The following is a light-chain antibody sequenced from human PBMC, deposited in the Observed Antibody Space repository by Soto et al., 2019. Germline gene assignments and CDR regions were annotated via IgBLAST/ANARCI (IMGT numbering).Light chain of an antibody. CDR3: PQYGGSPLYT. CDR2: GAS. CDR1: QSVSSRD. Sequence: EIVLTQSPGTLSLSPGETATLSCRASQSVSSRDLAWYQQKPGQAPRLLIFGASSRATGIPDRFSGIVSGTDFTLTISRLEPEDCAVYYCPQYGGSPLYTFGQGTNLEIK. V-gene: IGKV3-20*01. J-gene: IGKJ2*01.